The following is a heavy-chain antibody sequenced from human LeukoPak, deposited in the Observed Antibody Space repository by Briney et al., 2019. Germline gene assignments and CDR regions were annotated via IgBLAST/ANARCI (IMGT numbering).Heavy chain of an antibody. CDR1: GGSVSRGGYY. Sequence: PSETLSLTCTVSGGSVSRGGYYWNWIRQHPGKGLEWIGFTSYSEGTYYNPSLMSRITISVDRSQNQFSLKMRDVTAADTDVYFCAAADWESFYFDSWGQGAIVAVSS. D-gene: IGHD1-26*01. CDR2: TSYSEGT. V-gene: IGHV4-31*03. J-gene: IGHJ4*02. CDR3: AAADWESFYFDS.